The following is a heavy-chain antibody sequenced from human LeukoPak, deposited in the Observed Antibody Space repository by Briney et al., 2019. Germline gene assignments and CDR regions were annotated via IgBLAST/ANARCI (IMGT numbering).Heavy chain of an antibody. J-gene: IGHJ6*03. Sequence: SETLSLTCTVSGGSISSSDYFWGWIRQPPGKGLEWIGNIYYTGSAYYSPSLKSRVTISADTSKNQFSLKLISVTAADTAVYYCARSRSADYFDSSGSYRYYYYMDVWGKGTTVTISS. CDR1: GGSISSSDYF. CDR2: IYYTGSA. V-gene: IGHV4-39*01. CDR3: ARSRSADYFDSSGSYRYYYYMDV. D-gene: IGHD3-22*01.